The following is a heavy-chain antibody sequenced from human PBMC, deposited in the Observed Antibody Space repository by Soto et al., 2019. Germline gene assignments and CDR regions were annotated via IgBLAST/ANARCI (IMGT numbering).Heavy chain of an antibody. D-gene: IGHD1-1*01. CDR2: IAYDGRNK. CDR3: ARELERVFDY. CDR1: GFXYSSYA. V-gene: IGHV3-30*04. J-gene: IGHJ4*02. Sequence: QVQLVESGGGVVQPGRSLRLXXXXXGFXYSSYAMHWVRQAPGKGLEWVAVIAYDGRNKYYADSVKGRFTISRDNSKNTLYLQMNSLRIEDTAVYYCARELERVFDYWGQGTLVTVSS.